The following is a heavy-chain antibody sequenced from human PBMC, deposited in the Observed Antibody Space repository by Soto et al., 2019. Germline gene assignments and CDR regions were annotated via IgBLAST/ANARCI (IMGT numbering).Heavy chain of an antibody. D-gene: IGHD2-2*01. CDR3: ARDIPAATHAFDI. CDR1: GFTFSSYS. J-gene: IGHJ3*02. Sequence: GGSLRLSCAASGFTFSSYSMNWVRQAPGKGLEWVSYISSSSSTIYYADSVKGRFTISRDNAKNSLYLQMNSLRAEDTAVYYCARDIPAATHAFDIWGQGTMVTVSS. V-gene: IGHV3-48*01. CDR2: ISSSSSTI.